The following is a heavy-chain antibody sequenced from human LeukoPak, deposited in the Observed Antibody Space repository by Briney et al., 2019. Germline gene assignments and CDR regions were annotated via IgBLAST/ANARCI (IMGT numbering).Heavy chain of an antibody. V-gene: IGHV4-61*01. Sequence: SETLSLTCTVSGGSISSGSYYWSWIRQPPGKGLEWIGYIYYSGSTNYNPSLKSRVTISVDTSKNQFSLKLSSVTAADTAVYYCARHILRRGGFEAWGQGTMVTVSS. J-gene: IGHJ3*01. CDR1: GGSISSGSYY. D-gene: IGHD3-10*01. CDR2: IYYSGST. CDR3: ARHILRRGGFEA.